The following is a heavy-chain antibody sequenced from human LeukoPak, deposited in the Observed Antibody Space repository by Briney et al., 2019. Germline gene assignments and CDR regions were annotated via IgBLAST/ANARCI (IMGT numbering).Heavy chain of an antibody. CDR3: GKDSRPSVTTFRSRWTDY. J-gene: IGHJ4*02. D-gene: IGHD4-11*01. CDR2: ISGSSMST. V-gene: IGHV3-23*01. Sequence: GGSLRLSCEASGFTFHNHGMSWVRQAPGKGLEWISVISGSSMSTYYADSVKGRFTVSRDNSKNTVYLQMSSLRVEDSAICYCGKDSRPSVTTFRSRWTDYWGQGILVTVSS. CDR1: GFTFHNHG.